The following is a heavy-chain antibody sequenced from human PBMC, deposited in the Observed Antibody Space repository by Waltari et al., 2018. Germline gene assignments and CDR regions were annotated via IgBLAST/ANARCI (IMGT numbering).Heavy chain of an antibody. V-gene: IGHV1-58*02. CDR1: GFTFTSSA. J-gene: IGHJ5*02. CDR2: IVGGSGNT. Sequence: QMQLVQSGPEVKKPGTSVKVSCKASGFTFTSSAMQWVRQARGQRLEWIGWIVGGSGNTNYAQKFQERVTITREMSKSTAYVGLSSLSAEATAVYYCAAAVRVVVTAPPPVRPWGQGTLVTVSS. CDR3: AAAVRVVVTAPPPVRP. D-gene: IGHD2-21*02.